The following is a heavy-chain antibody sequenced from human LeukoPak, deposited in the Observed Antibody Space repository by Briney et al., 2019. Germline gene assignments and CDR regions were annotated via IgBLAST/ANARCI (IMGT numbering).Heavy chain of an antibody. V-gene: IGHV3-30*19. D-gene: IGHD6-19*01. J-gene: IGHJ5*02. CDR3: AGAQHWLVTGSSCTAS. Sequence: GGSLRLSCAASGFTFSIYGMHWVRQAPGKGLEWVAVISYDGSNKYYADSVKGRFTISRDNSKNTLYLQMNSLRAEDTAVYYCAGAQHWLVTGSSCTASWGQGPLVTVSS. CDR2: ISYDGSNK. CDR1: GFTFSIYG.